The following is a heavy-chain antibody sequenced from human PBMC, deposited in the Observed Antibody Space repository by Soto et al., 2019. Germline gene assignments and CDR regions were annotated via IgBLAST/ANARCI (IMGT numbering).Heavy chain of an antibody. J-gene: IGHJ5*02. CDR2: IWNDGSYK. V-gene: IGHV3-33*01. D-gene: IGHD6-13*01. Sequence: QVQLVESGGGVVQPGRSLRLSCAASGFTFSSYGMHWVRQAPGKGLEWVAVIWNDGSYKYYADSVKGRFTISRDNSKKTLYLQMDSLRVEDTAVYCCARNSSNSGVDPWGQGTLVTVSS. CDR3: ARNSSNSGVDP. CDR1: GFTFSSYG.